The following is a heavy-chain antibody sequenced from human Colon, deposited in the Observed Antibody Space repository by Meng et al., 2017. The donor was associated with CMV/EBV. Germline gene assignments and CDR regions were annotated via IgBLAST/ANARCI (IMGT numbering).Heavy chain of an antibody. V-gene: IGHV3-53*01. CDR1: GFSVSSDY. J-gene: IGHJ4*02. D-gene: IGHD2-8*01. CDR3: MRETGYCTTTTCVN. Sequence: GESLKISCAASGFSVSSDYMTWVRQPPGRGLEWVSVIYSGHNTYYADSVRGRFTISRDDSKNTVYLQMNSLRVEDTAVYFCMRETGYCTTTTCVNWGQGTLVTVSS. CDR2: IYSGHNT.